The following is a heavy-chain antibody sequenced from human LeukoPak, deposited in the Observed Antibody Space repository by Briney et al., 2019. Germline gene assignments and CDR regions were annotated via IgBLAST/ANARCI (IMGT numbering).Heavy chain of an antibody. CDR1: GFTFSSYS. CDR2: ISSSSSYI. J-gene: IGHJ6*03. CDR3: ARYYGSGSYSNPTHYYYRGV. Sequence: AGSLSLSCAASGFTFSSYSMNWVRQAPGKGLEWVSSISSSSSYIYYASSEKGRFTISRDNAKNSLYLQMNSLRAEGTAVYYCARYYGSGSYSNPTHYYYRGVGGKGTTVTVSS. V-gene: IGHV3-21*01. D-gene: IGHD3-10*01.